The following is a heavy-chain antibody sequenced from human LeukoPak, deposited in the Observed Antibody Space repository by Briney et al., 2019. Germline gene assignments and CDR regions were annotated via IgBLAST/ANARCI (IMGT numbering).Heavy chain of an antibody. J-gene: IGHJ4*02. CDR3: ARDPRSGYYFPI. Sequence: SETLSPTCTVSGGSISSGGYYWSWIRQHPGKGLEWIGYIYYSGSTYYNPSLKSRVTISVDTSKNQFSLKLSSVTAADTAVYYCARDPRSGYYFPIWGQGTLVTVSS. D-gene: IGHD3-22*01. CDR2: IYYSGST. V-gene: IGHV4-31*03. CDR1: GGSISSGGYY.